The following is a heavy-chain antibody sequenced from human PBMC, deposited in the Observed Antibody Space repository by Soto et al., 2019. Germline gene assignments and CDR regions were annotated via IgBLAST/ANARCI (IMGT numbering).Heavy chain of an antibody. V-gene: IGHV3-33*01. J-gene: IGHJ4*02. CDR3: ARELADSYSSSWYVDY. D-gene: IGHD6-13*01. CDR1: GFTFSSYG. CDR2: IWYDGSNK. Sequence: PGGSLRLSCAASGFTFSSYGMHWVRQAPGKGLEWVAVIWYDGSNKYYADSVKGRFTISRDNSKNTLYLQMNSLRAEDTAVDYCARELADSYSSSWYVDYWGQGTLVTVSS.